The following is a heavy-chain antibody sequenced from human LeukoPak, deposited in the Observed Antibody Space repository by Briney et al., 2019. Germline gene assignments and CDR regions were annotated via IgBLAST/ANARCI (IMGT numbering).Heavy chain of an antibody. CDR2: ISLRGSSK. J-gene: IGHJ4*02. Sequence: GGSLRLSCAASGFTFSTFGMHWVRQAPGKGLEWVAAISLRGSSKYYADSVKGRFTISRDNSKNTLYLQMNSLRPEDTAVYYCAKYGMTTVTYIDYWGQGTLVTVSS. D-gene: IGHD4-17*01. CDR3: AKYGMTTVTYIDY. V-gene: IGHV3-30*18. CDR1: GFTFSTFG.